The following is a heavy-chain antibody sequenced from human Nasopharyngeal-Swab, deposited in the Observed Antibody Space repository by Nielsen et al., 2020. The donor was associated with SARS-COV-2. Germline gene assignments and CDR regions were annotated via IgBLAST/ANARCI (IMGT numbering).Heavy chain of an antibody. CDR3: ARGTDIPPDY. D-gene: IGHD3-9*01. Sequence: SGQPPGKGLEWIGNIFSGGNTYYNPSLDSRVTISLDTSKNQFSLKLSSVTAADTAVYYCARGTDIPPDYWGQGTLVTVSS. V-gene: IGHV4-39*07. CDR2: IFSGGNT. J-gene: IGHJ4*02.